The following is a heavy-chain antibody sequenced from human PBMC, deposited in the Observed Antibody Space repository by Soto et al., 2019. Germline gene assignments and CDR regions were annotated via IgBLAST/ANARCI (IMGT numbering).Heavy chain of an antibody. V-gene: IGHV3-48*02. J-gene: IGHJ6*02. Sequence: SLRLSCAASGFTFSSYSMNWVRQAPGKGLEWVSYISSSSSTIYYADSVKGRFTISRDNAKNSLYLQMNSLRDEDTAVYYCASEDYFYYGMDVWGQGTTVTVSS. CDR2: ISSSSSTI. CDR3: ASEDYFYYGMDV. CDR1: GFTFSSYS.